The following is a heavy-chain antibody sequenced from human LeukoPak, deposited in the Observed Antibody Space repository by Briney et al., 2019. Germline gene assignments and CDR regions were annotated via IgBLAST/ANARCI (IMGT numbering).Heavy chain of an antibody. V-gene: IGHV3-11*01. J-gene: IGHJ5*02. CDR3: ARDSAIAVAGTYWFDP. CDR2: ISSSGSTI. D-gene: IGHD6-19*01. CDR1: GFTFSDYY. Sequence: GGSLRLSCAASGFTFSDYYMSWIRQAPGKGLEWVSYISSSGSTIYYADSVKGRFTISRDNAKNSLYLQMNSLRAEDTAVYYCARDSAIAVAGTYWFDPWGQGALVTVSS.